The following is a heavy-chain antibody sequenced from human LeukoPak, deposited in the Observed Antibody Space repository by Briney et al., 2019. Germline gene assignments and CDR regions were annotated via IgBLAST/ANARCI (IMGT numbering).Heavy chain of an antibody. Sequence: SETLSLTCAVSGGSISSGGYSWSWIQQPPGKGLEWIGYIYHSGSTYYNPSLKSRVTISVDRSKNQFSLKLSSVTAADTAVYYCARAQTFASSWFSGWWFDPWGQGTLVTVSS. J-gene: IGHJ5*02. D-gene: IGHD6-13*01. V-gene: IGHV4-30-2*01. CDR2: IYHSGST. CDR1: GGSISSGGYS. CDR3: ARAQTFASSWFSGWWFDP.